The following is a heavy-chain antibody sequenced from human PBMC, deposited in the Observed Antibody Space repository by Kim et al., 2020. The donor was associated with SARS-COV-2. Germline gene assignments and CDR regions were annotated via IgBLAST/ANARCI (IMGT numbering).Heavy chain of an antibody. D-gene: IGHD6-19*01. J-gene: IGHJ4*02. V-gene: IGHV3-30*07. CDR3: ARALLDSSGWYYFDY. Sequence: DSVKGRFTISRDNSKNTLYLQMNSLRAEDTAVYYCARALLDSSGWYYFDYWGQGTLVTVSS.